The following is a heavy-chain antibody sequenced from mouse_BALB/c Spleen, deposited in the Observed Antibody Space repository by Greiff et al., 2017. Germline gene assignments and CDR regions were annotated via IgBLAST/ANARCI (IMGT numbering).Heavy chain of an antibody. J-gene: IGHJ3*01. D-gene: IGHD1-1*01. V-gene: IGHV1-12*01. CDR3: ARNYGSSSFAY. Sequence: QVQLKESGAELVKPGASVKMSCKASGYTFTSYNMHWVKQTPGQGLEWIGAIYPGNGDTSYNQKFKGKATLTADKSSSTAYMQLSSLTSEDSAVYYCARNYGSSSFAYWGQGTLVTVSA. CDR1: GYTFTSYN. CDR2: IYPGNGDT.